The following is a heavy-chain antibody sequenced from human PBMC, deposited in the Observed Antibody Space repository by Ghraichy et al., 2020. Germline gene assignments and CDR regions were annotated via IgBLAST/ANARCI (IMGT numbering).Heavy chain of an antibody. Sequence: GGSLRLSCSVSGLTFSDAWLNWVRQAPGKGLEWVGRIQSKRYGETTEYAAPLKGRFTISRDDSKNTLYLQMNSLWTEDTAVYYCTSIPQWGSWGQGALVTVSS. D-gene: IGHD2-21*01. CDR1: GLTFSDAW. CDR3: TSIPQWGS. CDR2: IQSKRYGETT. J-gene: IGHJ5*02. V-gene: IGHV3-15*07.